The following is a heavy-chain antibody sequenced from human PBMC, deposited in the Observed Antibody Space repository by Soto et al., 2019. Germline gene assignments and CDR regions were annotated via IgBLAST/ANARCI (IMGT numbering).Heavy chain of an antibody. D-gene: IGHD7-27*01. CDR3: ARAGDPPYYGMDV. J-gene: IGHJ6*02. Sequence: QVQLVQSGAEVKKPGASVEVSCKASGYTFTGYGISWVRQAPGQGLEWMGWISAYNGDTKYAQNLQDRVTMTTDTVTTTAYMELRSLRSDDTAVYYCARAGDPPYYGMDVWGQGTTVTVSS. V-gene: IGHV1-18*01. CDR1: GYTFTGYG. CDR2: ISAYNGDT.